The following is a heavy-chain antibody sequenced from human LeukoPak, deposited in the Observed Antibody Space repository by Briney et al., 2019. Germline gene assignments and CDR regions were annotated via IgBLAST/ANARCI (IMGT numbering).Heavy chain of an antibody. CDR1: GYTFTGYY. J-gene: IGHJ3*02. CDR2: INPNSGGT. V-gene: IGHV1-2*02. CDR3: ARDRGITFGGVIAKDAFDI. Sequence: GASVTVSCKASGYTFTGYYMHWVRQARGQGLEWMGWINPNSGGTNYAQKFQGRVTMTRDTSISTAYMELSRLRSDDTAVYYCARDRGITFGGVIAKDAFDIWGQGTMVTVSS. D-gene: IGHD3-16*02.